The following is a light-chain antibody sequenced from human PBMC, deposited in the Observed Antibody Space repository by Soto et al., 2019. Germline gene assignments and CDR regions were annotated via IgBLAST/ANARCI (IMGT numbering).Light chain of an antibody. J-gene: IGKJ1*01. Sequence: EIVLTQSPGTLSLSPGERATLSCRASQSVSSSYLSWYQQKTGQTPRLLIYGVSRRATGIPDRFSGSGSGTDFNLTISRLEPEDFAVYYCQHYGSSWLTFGQGTKVEIK. V-gene: IGKV3-20*01. CDR2: GVS. CDR3: QHYGSSWLT. CDR1: QSVSSSY.